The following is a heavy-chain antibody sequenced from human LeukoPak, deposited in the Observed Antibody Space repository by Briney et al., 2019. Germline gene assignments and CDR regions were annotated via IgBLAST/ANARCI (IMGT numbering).Heavy chain of an antibody. CDR3: ARDLGYQLLFWFDP. V-gene: IGHV1-46*01. CDR2: INPSGGST. CDR1: GYTFTSYY. Sequence: ASVKDSCKASGYTFTSYYMHSVRQAPGQGLGWMGIINPSGGSTSYAQKFQGRITMTRDMSTSAVYMELSSLRSEDTAVYYCARDLGYQLLFWFDPWGQGTLVSVSS. J-gene: IGHJ5*02. D-gene: IGHD2-2*01.